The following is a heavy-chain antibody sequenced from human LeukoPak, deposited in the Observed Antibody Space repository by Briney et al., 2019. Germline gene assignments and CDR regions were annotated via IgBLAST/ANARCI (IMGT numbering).Heavy chain of an antibody. D-gene: IGHD2-15*01. J-gene: IGHJ3*02. V-gene: IGHV3-64*01. CDR1: GFTFSSYA. CDR2: ISSNGGST. CDR3: ARGVPGGRAFDI. Sequence: GGSLRLSCAASGFTFSSYAMHWVRQAPGKGLEYVSAISSNGGSTYYANSVKGRFTISRDNSKNTLYLQMGSLRAEDMAVYYCARGVPGGRAFDIWGQGTMVTVSS.